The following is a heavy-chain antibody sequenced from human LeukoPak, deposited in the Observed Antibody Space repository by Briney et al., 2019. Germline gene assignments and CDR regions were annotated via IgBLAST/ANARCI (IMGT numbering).Heavy chain of an antibody. Sequence: PSETLSLTCTVSNGSINTYYWSWIRQPPGKGLEWIGYIYYSGSTNYNPSLKSRVTMSVDTSKHQFSLKLSSVTAADTAVYYCARHRYYYDSSGYYYQPWGQGTLVTVSS. D-gene: IGHD3-22*01. V-gene: IGHV4-59*01. CDR3: ARHRYYYDSSGYYYQP. J-gene: IGHJ5*02. CDR2: IYYSGST. CDR1: NGSINTYY.